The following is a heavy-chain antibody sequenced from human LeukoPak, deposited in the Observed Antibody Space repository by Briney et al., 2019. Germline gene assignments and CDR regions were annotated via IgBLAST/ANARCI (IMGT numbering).Heavy chain of an antibody. CDR3: ARGPDILTGYYIGDYMVV. V-gene: IGHV1-8*01. CDR2: MNPNSGNT. CDR1: GYTFTSYD. D-gene: IGHD3-9*01. Sequence: ASVKVSCKASGYTFTSYDNNWARQATGQGLEWMGWMNPNSGNTGYAQKFQGRVTITRNTSISTAYMELSSLRSEDTAVYYCARGPDILTGYYIGDYMVVWCKGTTVTVSS. J-gene: IGHJ6*03.